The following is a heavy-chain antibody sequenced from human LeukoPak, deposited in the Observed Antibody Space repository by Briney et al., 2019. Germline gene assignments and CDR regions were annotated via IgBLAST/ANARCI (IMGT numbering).Heavy chain of an antibody. CDR2: INPSVGGT. J-gene: IGHJ4*02. D-gene: IGHD3-10*01. Sequence: AASVKVSCKAFGYGFTSYYIHWVRQAPGQGLEWMGIINPSVGGTTYARKFQGRVTMTRDTSTSTVYMELSSLRSEDTAVYYCARHGSGRYYPAEGRVDYWGQGILVTVSS. CDR3: ARHGSGRYYPAEGRVDY. CDR1: GYGFTSYY. V-gene: IGHV1-46*03.